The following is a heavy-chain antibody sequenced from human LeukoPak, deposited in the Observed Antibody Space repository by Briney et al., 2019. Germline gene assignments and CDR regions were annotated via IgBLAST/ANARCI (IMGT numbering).Heavy chain of an antibody. V-gene: IGHV3-74*01. D-gene: IGHD3-22*01. CDR2: IDGDESAT. CDR1: RFTFRSHW. Sequence: GGSLRLSCAASRFTFRSHWMHWVRQAPGKGLIWVSRIDGDESATYYGDSVKGRFTISRDNAKNTLYLQMNSLRVEDTAVYYCVRTHSSGYYYFDSWGQGTLVTVSS. J-gene: IGHJ4*02. CDR3: VRTHSSGYYYFDS.